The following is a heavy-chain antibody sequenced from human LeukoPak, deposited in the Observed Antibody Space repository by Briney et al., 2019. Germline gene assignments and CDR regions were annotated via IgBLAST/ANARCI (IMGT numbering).Heavy chain of an antibody. J-gene: IGHJ6*03. V-gene: IGHV3-11*04. CDR1: GSTFSDYY. CDR3: ARDQGSSSYYYYYMDV. CDR2: ISSSGSTI. Sequence: GGSLRLSCAASGSTFSDYYMSWIRQAPGKGLEWVSYISSSGSTIYYADSVKGRFTISRDNAKNSLYLQMNSLRAEDTAVYYCARDQGSSSYYYYYMDVWGKGTTATVSS. D-gene: IGHD6-6*01.